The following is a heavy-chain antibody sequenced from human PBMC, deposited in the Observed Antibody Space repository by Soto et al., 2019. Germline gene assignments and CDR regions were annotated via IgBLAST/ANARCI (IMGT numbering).Heavy chain of an antibody. D-gene: IGHD1-26*01. CDR3: ATVRWELHDAFDI. CDR1: GGSISTGGYY. CDR2: IYHSGMT. Sequence: QVQLQESGPGLVEPSQTLSLTCTVSGGSISTGGYYWGWIRQHPGRGLEWIGYIYHSGMTFSNPFLQSRVAISIDTSKNQFSLKLSSVTAAETAVYYCATVRWELHDAFDIWGQGTMVSVSS. V-gene: IGHV4-31*03. J-gene: IGHJ3*02.